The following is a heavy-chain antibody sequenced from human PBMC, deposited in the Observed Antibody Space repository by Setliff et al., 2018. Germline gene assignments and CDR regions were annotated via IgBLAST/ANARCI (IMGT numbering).Heavy chain of an antibody. CDR1: GGSFSGYY. V-gene: IGHV4-34*01. J-gene: IGHJ4*02. Sequence: KPSETLSLTCAVYGGSFSGYYWSWIRQPPGKRLEWIGEINHSGSTNYNPSLKSRVTISVDTSKNQFSLKLSSVTAADTAVYYCERYYDSSGYYDADFDYWGQGTLVTVSS. CDR3: ERYYDSSGYYDADFDY. D-gene: IGHD3-22*01. CDR2: INHSGST.